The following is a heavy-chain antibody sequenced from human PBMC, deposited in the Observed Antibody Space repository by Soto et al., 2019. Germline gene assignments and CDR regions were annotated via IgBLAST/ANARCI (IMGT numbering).Heavy chain of an antibody. CDR2: IDPSDSYT. D-gene: IGHD6-25*01. CDR1: GYSFTSYW. J-gene: IGHJ6*02. Sequence: GESLKISWKGSGYSFTSYWISWVRQMPGKGLEWMGRIDPSDSYTNYSPSFQGHVTISADKSISTAYLQWSSLKASDTAMYYCARRPSIAAAGYYYYYYGMDVWGQGTTVTVSS. CDR3: ARRPSIAAAGYYYYYYGMDV. V-gene: IGHV5-10-1*01.